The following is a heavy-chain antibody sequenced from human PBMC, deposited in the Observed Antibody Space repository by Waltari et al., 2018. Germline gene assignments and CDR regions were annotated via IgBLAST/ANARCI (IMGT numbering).Heavy chain of an antibody. Sequence: GPGLVKPSETLSLTCTVSGGSISSYYWSWIRQPPGKGLEWIGYIYYSGSTNYNPSLKSRVTISVDTSKNQFSLKLSSVTAADTAVYYCARVSQPLDLTGGNYYYYMDVWGKGTTVTVSS. V-gene: IGHV4-59*01. D-gene: IGHD6-13*01. CDR3: ARVSQPLDLTGGNYYYYMDV. CDR1: GGSISSYY. CDR2: IYYSGST. J-gene: IGHJ6*03.